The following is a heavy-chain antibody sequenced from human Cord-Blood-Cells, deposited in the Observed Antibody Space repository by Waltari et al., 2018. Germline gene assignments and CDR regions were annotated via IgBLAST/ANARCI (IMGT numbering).Heavy chain of an antibody. J-gene: IGHJ4*02. CDR1: GGPFSSYA. CDR2: IIPILGIA. Sequence: QVQLVQSGAEVKKPGSSVKVSCKASGGPFSSYAISWVRQAPGQGLEWMGGIIPILGIANYAQKFQGRVTITADESTSTAYMELSSLRSEDTAVYYCAREDCSGGSCYYFDYWGQGTLVTVSS. D-gene: IGHD2-15*01. V-gene: IGHV1-69*04. CDR3: AREDCSGGSCYYFDY.